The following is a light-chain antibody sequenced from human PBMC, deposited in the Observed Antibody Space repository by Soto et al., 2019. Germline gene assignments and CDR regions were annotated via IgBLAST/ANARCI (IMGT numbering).Light chain of an antibody. Sequence: EIVLTQSPGTLSLSPGERATLSCRASQRVSSAYLAWYQQKPGQAPRLLMYGASHRATGTPDRFSGSGSGTDFTLTISRLEPEDLAVYYCQQYDNWGTFGPGPKVDIK. CDR1: QRVSSAY. V-gene: IGKV3-20*01. CDR2: GAS. J-gene: IGKJ3*01. CDR3: QQYDNWGT.